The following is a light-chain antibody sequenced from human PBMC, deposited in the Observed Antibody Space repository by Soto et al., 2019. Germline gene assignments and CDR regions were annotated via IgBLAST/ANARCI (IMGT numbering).Light chain of an antibody. CDR3: NSYTSSGILV. Sequence: QSALTQPASVSGSPGQSITISCTGTSSDVGDYNYVSWYQQHPGKAPKLMIYDVTNRPSGVSNRFSGSKSGNTASLTISGLQAEDEADYYCNSYTSSGILVFGTGTKVTVL. V-gene: IGLV2-14*03. CDR1: SSDVGDYNY. CDR2: DVT. J-gene: IGLJ1*01.